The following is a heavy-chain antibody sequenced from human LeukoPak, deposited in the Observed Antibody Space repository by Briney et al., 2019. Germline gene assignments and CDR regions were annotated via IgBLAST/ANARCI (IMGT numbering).Heavy chain of an antibody. Sequence: SETLSLTCTVSGGSISSYYWSWIRQPPGKGLEWIGYIYYSGSTNYNPSLMSRVTISVDTSKNQFSLKLSSVTAADTAVYYCARSRFRYSSSWYWFDPWGQGTLVTVSS. CDR1: GGSISSYY. CDR2: IYYSGST. CDR3: ARSRFRYSSSWYWFDP. V-gene: IGHV4-59*01. J-gene: IGHJ5*02. D-gene: IGHD6-13*01.